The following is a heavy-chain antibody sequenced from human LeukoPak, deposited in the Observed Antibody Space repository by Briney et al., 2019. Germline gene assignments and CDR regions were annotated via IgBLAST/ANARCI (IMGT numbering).Heavy chain of an antibody. CDR2: IIPIFGTA. CDR3: ATTGGGYYALNFDY. D-gene: IGHD3-3*01. J-gene: IGHJ4*02. V-gene: IGHV1-69*13. CDR1: GGTFSSYA. Sequence: GASVKVSCKASGGTFSSYAISWVRQAPGQGLEWMGGIIPIFGTANYAQKFQGRVTITADESTSTAYMELSSLRSEDTAVYYCATTGGGYYALNFDYWGQGTLVTVSS.